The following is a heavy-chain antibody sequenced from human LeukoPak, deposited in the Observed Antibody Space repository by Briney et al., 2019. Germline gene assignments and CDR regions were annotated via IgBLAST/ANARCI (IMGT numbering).Heavy chain of an antibody. D-gene: IGHD6-19*01. CDR1: GGSISSGDYY. V-gene: IGHV4-30-4*08. Sequence: SETLSLTCTVSGGSISSGDYYWSWIRQPPGKGLEWIGYIYYSGSTYYNPSLKSRVTISVDTSKNQFSLQLNSVTPEDTAVYYCAREVAGTLAFDYWGQGTLVTVSS. J-gene: IGHJ4*02. CDR2: IYYSGST. CDR3: AREVAGTLAFDY.